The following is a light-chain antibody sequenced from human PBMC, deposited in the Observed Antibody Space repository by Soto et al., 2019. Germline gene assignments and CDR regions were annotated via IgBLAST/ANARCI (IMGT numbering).Light chain of an antibody. CDR2: DVS. V-gene: IGLV2-14*03. CDR1: SSDVGGYNY. J-gene: IGLJ2*01. Sequence: QSALTQPAYVSGSPGQSITISCAETSSDVGGYNYVSWYQQHPGKAPKLMIYDVSNRPSGVSIRFSGSKSGNTASLTISGLQAEDEADYYCSSYTNRGTHVVFGGGTKLTVL. CDR3: SSYTNRGTHVV.